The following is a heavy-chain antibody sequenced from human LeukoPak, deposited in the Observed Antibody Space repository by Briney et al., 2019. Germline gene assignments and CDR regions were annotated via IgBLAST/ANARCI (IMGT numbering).Heavy chain of an antibody. V-gene: IGHV3-30*03. CDR2: MSYDTSNK. Sequence: GGSLRLSCVASGFTFNSYDIHWVRQAPGKGLEWVAVMSYDTSNKYYVDSVKGRFTISRDNSKNTLYLQMNSLRAEDTAVYYCARSSGWYYLDYWGQGTLVTVSS. D-gene: IGHD6-19*01. CDR1: GFTFNSYD. J-gene: IGHJ4*02. CDR3: ARSSGWYYLDY.